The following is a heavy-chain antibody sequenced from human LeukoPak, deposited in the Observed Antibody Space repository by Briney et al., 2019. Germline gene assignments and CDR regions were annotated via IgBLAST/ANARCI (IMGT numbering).Heavy chain of an antibody. CDR3: ARAPSEIGGYYPEYFRH. Sequence: PGGSLRLSCAASGFTFSSYWMRWVRQAPGKGLVWVSRIKSDGSTNYADSVKGRFTISRDNAKNTVSLRMNSLRAEDTGVYYCARAPSEIGGYYPEYFRHWGQGTLVTVSS. CDR1: GFTFSSYW. V-gene: IGHV3-74*01. CDR2: IKSDGST. J-gene: IGHJ1*01. D-gene: IGHD3-22*01.